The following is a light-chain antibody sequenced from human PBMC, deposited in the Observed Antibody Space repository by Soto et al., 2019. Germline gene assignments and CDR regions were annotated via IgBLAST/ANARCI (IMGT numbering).Light chain of an antibody. CDR2: EVT. CDR1: SSDVGIYNY. J-gene: IGLJ1*01. CDR3: SSYTTSSTRV. V-gene: IGLV2-14*01. Sequence: QSALTQPASVSGSPGQSIAIYCTGSSSDVGIYNYVSWYQQHPGKVPKLIIYEVTKRPSGVSNRFSGSKSGNTASLTISGLQAEDEADYYCSSYTTSSTRVFGTGTKHTVL.